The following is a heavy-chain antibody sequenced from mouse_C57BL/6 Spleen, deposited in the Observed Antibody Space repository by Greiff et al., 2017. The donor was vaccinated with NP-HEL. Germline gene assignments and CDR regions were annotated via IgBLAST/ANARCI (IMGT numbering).Heavy chain of an antibody. J-gene: IGHJ4*01. V-gene: IGHV1-64*01. CDR1: GYTFTSYW. CDR2: IHPNSGST. CDR3: ARSLLWLRRGNYAMDY. D-gene: IGHD2-2*01. Sequence: QVQLQQPGAELVKPGASVKLSCKASGYTFTSYWMHWVKQRPGQGLEWIGMIHPNSGSTNYNEKFKSKATLTVDKSSSTAYMQLISLTSEDSSVYYCARSLLWLRRGNYAMDYWGQGTSVTVSS.